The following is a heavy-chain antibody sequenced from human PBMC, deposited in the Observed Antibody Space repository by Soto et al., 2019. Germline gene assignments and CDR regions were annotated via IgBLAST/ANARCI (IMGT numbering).Heavy chain of an antibody. D-gene: IGHD1-26*01. J-gene: IGHJ5*02. CDR1: VGSITSVGYY. V-gene: IGHV4-31*03. CDR2: IYYSGST. CDR3: ARGELRFWFDP. Sequence: QVQLQESGPGLVKPSQTLSLTCTVSVGSITSVGYYWSWIRQHPGKGLECIGYIYYSGSTYYNPSLKSRVTISVDTSKNQFSLKLSSVTAADTAVYYCARGELRFWFDPGGQGTLVTVSS.